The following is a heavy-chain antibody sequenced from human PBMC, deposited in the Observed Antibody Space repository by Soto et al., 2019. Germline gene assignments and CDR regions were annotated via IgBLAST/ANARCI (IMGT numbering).Heavy chain of an antibody. Sequence: SETLSLTCAVSGYSISSSNWWGWIRQPPGKGLEWIGYIYYSGTTYYDPSLKSRVTMSVDTSKNQFSLKLTSVTAVDTAMYYCARIPRGWYPYYFDSWGQGTLVTVSS. D-gene: IGHD6-19*01. CDR3: ARIPRGWYPYYFDS. CDR2: IYYSGTT. J-gene: IGHJ4*02. CDR1: GYSISSSNW. V-gene: IGHV4-28*01.